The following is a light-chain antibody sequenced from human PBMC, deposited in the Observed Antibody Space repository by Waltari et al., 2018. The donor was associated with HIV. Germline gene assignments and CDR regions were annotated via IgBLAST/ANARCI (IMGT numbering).Light chain of an antibody. CDR3: QQRTNWWT. V-gene: IGKV3-11*01. J-gene: IGKJ1*01. CDR2: DAS. Sequence: EIVLTQSPATLSLSQGERASLSCRASERISTYLAWYQQRPGQAPRLLIYDASNRATGVPARFSGSGSGTDFTLTISSLEPEDFAVYYCQQRTNWWTFGQGTRVESK. CDR1: ERISTY.